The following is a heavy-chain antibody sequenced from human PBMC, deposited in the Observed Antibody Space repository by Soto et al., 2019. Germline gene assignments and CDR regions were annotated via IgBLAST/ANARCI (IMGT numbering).Heavy chain of an antibody. CDR1: GGTFSSYS. CDR3: AREYCSGGSCYGQLDY. D-gene: IGHD2-15*01. J-gene: IGHJ4*02. V-gene: IGHV1-69*08. CDR2: FIPLVGMA. Sequence: QVQLVQSGAEVKKPGSSVKVSCKASGGTFSSYSISWVRQAPGQGLEWMGRFIPLVGMANTAQRFQGRVTITADKSTSTANMELSSLRSEDTALYYCAREYCSGGSCYGQLDYWGQGTLVTVSA.